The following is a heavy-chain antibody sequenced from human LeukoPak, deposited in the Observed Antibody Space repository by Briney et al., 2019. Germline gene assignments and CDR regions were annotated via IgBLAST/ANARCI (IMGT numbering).Heavy chain of an antibody. CDR1: GFTFSRYW. D-gene: IGHD7-27*01. CDR2: IKQDGSEK. J-gene: IGHJ4*02. CDR3: ARDANWARDY. V-gene: IGHV3-7*01. Sequence: PGRSLRLSCAASGFTFSRYWMNSVRQAPGQGLEWVASIKQDGSEKSYVDFMEGRFTISRDNAKNSLYLQMNSLRAEDTAVYYCARDANWARDYWGQGTLVTVSS.